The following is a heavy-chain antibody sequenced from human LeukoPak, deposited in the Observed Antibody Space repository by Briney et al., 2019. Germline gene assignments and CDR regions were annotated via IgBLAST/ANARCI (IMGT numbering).Heavy chain of an antibody. V-gene: IGHV3-15*01. J-gene: IGHJ4*02. Sequence: GGSLRLSCAASGFTFSNAWMSWVRQAPGKGLEWVGRIKSKTDGGTTDYAAPVKGRFTISRDNSKNTLYLQMNSLRAEDTAVYYCARDLLELRLWGQGTLVTVSS. CDR1: GFTFSNAW. D-gene: IGHD1-7*01. CDR2: IKSKTDGGTT. CDR3: ARDLLELRL.